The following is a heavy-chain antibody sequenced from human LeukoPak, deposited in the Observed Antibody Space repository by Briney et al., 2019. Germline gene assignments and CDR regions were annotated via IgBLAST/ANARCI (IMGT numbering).Heavy chain of an antibody. D-gene: IGHD6-25*01. CDR3: ARASNPTDTSGWSDH. V-gene: IGHV1-2*02. CDR2: INPNSGDT. CDR1: GYTFTGYY. Sequence: ASVKVSCRASGYTFTGYYIHWVRQAPGQGPEWIGWINPNSGDTHYAHKFQGRVTMTRDTSITTAYMEVGSLRSDDTAVYFCARASNPTDTSGWSDHWGQGTLVTVSP. J-gene: IGHJ5*02.